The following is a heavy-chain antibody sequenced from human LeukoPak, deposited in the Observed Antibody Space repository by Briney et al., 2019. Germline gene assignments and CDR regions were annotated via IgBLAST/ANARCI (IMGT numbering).Heavy chain of an antibody. CDR2: ISSSSDLM. CDR1: GFSLSISG. J-gene: IGHJ4*02. Sequence: PGGSLRLSCEASGFSLSISGMNWVRQAPGKGLEWVSYISSSSDLMSYVASVKGRFTVSRDNAKNSLFLQMNSLRDEDTAEYYCARVLRGLYNLGDWGQGTLVTVSS. CDR3: ARVLRGLYNLGD. D-gene: IGHD3-10*01. V-gene: IGHV3-48*02.